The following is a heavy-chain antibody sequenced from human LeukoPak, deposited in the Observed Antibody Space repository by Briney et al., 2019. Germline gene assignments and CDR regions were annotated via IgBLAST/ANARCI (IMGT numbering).Heavy chain of an antibody. V-gene: IGHV3-66*02. CDR1: GFTVSSNY. Sequence: GGSLRLSCAASGFTVSSNYMSWVRQAPGKGLEWVSAIYSGGSTYYADSVKGRFTISRDNSKNTLYLQMNSLRAEDTAVYYCARLGDGYKLFDYWGQGTLVTVSS. D-gene: IGHD5-24*01. J-gene: IGHJ4*02. CDR3: ARLGDGYKLFDY. CDR2: IYSGGST.